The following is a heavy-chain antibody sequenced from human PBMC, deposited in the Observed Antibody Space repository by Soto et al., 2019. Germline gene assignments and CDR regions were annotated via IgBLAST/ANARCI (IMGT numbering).Heavy chain of an antibody. J-gene: IGHJ3*02. D-gene: IGHD1-26*01. CDR1: GYSFTSYW. V-gene: IGHV5-51*01. CDR3: ARPRSVGARHAFDI. CDR2: IYPGDSDT. Sequence: VGSLKISCNGSGYSFTSYWIGWVRQMPGKGLEWMGIIYPGDSDTRYSPSFQGQVTISADKSISTAYLQWSSLKAPDTAMYYCARPRSVGARHAFDIWGQGTMVTVSS.